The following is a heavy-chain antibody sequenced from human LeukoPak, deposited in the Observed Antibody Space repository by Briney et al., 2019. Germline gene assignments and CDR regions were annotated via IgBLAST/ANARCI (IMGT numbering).Heavy chain of an antibody. D-gene: IGHD3-3*01. CDR2: ISYDGSNK. CDR3: AKAYYDFWSGYSNIDC. CDR1: GFTFSSYA. V-gene: IGHV3-30-3*01. Sequence: GGSLRLSCAASGFTFSSYAMHWVRQAPGKGLEWVAVISYDGSNKYYADSVKGRFTISRDNSKSTLFLQMNSLRAEDTAVYYCAKAYYDFWSGYSNIDCWGQGTLVTVSS. J-gene: IGHJ4*02.